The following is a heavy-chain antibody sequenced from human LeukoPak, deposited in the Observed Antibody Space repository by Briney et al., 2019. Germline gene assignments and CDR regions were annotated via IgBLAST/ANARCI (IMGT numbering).Heavy chain of an antibody. CDR1: GFTFDDYA. CDR2: ISWHSGSI. J-gene: IGHJ4*02. Sequence: PGRSLRLSCAASGFTFDDYAMHWVRQAPGKGLEWVSGISWHSGSIGYADSVKGRFTISRDNAKNSLYLQMNSLRPEDTALYYCAKVPHGRFGESLFDYWGQGTLVTVSS. CDR3: AKVPHGRFGESLFDY. V-gene: IGHV3-9*01. D-gene: IGHD3-10*01.